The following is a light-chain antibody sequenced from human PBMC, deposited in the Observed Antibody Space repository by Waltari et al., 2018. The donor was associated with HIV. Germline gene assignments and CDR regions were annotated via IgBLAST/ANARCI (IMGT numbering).Light chain of an antibody. CDR2: QDS. CDR3: QAWDSSTDVV. Sequence: SYELTQPPSVSVSPGPPASLTCSGDTLAAKYACWYQQKPGQSPVLVIYQDSKRPSGIPERFSGSNSGNTATLTISGTQAMDEADYYCQAWDSSTDVVFGGGTKLTVL. V-gene: IGLV3-1*01. CDR1: TLAAKY. J-gene: IGLJ2*01.